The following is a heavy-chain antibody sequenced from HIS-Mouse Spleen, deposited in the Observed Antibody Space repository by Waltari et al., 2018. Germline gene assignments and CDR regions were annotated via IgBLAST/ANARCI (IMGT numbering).Heavy chain of an antibody. Sequence: QLQLQESGPGLVKPSETLSLTCTVSGGSISSSSYYWGWIRQPPGKGLEGIGSSCYRGSTSYNPTPKSRVTIAVDTSKTRFCLKLCSVTAADSAVYYCAREIPYSSSWYDWYFDLWGRGTLVTVSS. D-gene: IGHD6-13*01. CDR3: AREIPYSSSWYDWYFDL. J-gene: IGHJ2*01. CDR2: SCYRGST. V-gene: IGHV4-39*07. CDR1: GGSISSSSYY.